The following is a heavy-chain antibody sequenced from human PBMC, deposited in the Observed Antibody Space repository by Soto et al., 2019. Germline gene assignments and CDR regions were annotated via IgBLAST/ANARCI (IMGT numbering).Heavy chain of an antibody. J-gene: IGHJ6*03. D-gene: IGHD3-3*01. CDR3: ARYPTEATSRYDFWSGANYYYYYYMDV. Sequence: GGSLRLSCAASGFTFSTYWMTWVRQAPGKGLEWVANMDQDGSEEYYVDSVKGRFTISGDNAKKSLYLQMSSLRAEDTAVYYCARYPTEATSRYDFWSGANYYYYYYMDVWGKGTTVTVSS. V-gene: IGHV3-7*01. CDR2: MDQDGSEE. CDR1: GFTFSTYW.